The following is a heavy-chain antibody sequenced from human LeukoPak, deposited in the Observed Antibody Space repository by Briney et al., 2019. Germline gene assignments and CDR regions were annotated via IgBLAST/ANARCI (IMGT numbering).Heavy chain of an antibody. CDR3: ARDPAYSSSWYYFDY. J-gene: IGHJ4*02. Sequence: GASVKVSCKASEYTFTGYYMHWVRQAPGQGIEWMGWINPNSGGTNYAQKFQGRVTMTRDTSISTAYMELSRLRSDDTAVYYCARDPAYSSSWYYFDYWGQGTLVTVSS. D-gene: IGHD6-13*01. CDR2: INPNSGGT. CDR1: EYTFTGYY. V-gene: IGHV1-2*02.